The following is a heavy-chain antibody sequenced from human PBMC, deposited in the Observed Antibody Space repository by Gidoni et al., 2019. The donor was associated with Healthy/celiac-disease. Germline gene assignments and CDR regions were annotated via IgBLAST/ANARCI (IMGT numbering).Heavy chain of an antibody. D-gene: IGHD6-19*01. CDR1: GFSLSTSGVG. Sequence: QITLKESGPTLVKPTQTLTLTCTFSGFSLSTSGVGVGWIRQPPGKALEWLALIYWNDDKRYSPSLKSRLTITKDTSKNQVVLTMTNMDPVDTATYYCAHSAADHRQWLAPGTPTSGNLDYWGQGTLVTVSS. CDR2: IYWNDDK. J-gene: IGHJ4*02. V-gene: IGHV2-5*01. CDR3: AHSAADHRQWLAPGTPTSGNLDY.